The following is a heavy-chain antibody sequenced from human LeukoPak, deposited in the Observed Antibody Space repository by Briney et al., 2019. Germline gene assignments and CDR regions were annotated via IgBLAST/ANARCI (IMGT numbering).Heavy chain of an antibody. V-gene: IGHV4-34*01. Sequence: SETLSLTCAVYGGSFSGYYWSWIRQSAGKGLEWIGEIDQSGGTNYNPSLKSRVTLTIDTSKNQFSLKLNSVTAADTAVYYCAINDGSGSYYKSDYWGQGALVTVSS. D-gene: IGHD3-10*01. J-gene: IGHJ4*02. CDR3: AINDGSGSYYKSDY. CDR1: GGSFSGYY. CDR2: IDQSGGT.